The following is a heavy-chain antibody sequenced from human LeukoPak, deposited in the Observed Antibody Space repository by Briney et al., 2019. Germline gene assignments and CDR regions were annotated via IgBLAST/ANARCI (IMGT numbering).Heavy chain of an antibody. V-gene: IGHV4-31*03. CDR1: GGSISSGGYY. J-gene: IGHJ5*02. CDR2: IYYSGST. D-gene: IGHD6-19*01. Sequence: SQTLSLTCTVSGGSISSGGYYWSWIRQHPGKGLEWIGYIYYSGSTYYNPSLKSRVTISVDTSKNQFPLKLSSVTAADTAVYYCARERYSSGWYQNWFDPWGQGTLVTVSS. CDR3: ARERYSSGWYQNWFDP.